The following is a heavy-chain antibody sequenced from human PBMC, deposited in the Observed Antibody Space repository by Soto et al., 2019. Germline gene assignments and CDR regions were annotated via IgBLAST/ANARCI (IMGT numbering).Heavy chain of an antibody. CDR3: ASSFDTGVDP. CDR1: GYPFIKYG. V-gene: IGHV1-18*04. Sequence: QLQLVQSAAEVKKPGASVRVSCKAYGYPFIKYGISWIRQAPEQGLEWMGWIKVDSGYTNYAQKFQGRVTMTADTSSDTAFMELRRLSLVDTAGYFCASSFDTGVDPWGQGTLVSVSS. D-gene: IGHD3-10*01. CDR2: IKVDSGYT. J-gene: IGHJ5*02.